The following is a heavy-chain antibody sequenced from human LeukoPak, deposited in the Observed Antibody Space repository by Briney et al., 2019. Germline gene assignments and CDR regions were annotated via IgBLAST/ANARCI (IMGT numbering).Heavy chain of an antibody. CDR1: GFTFSDYY. CDR2: IRYDGSNK. J-gene: IGHJ4*02. CDR3: AKDNPETTAFDY. Sequence: GGSLRLSCAASGFTFSDYYMSWVRQAPGKGLEWVAFIRYDGSNKYYADSVKGRFTISRDNSKNTLYLQMNSLRAEDTAVYYCAKDNPETTAFDYWGQGTLVTVSS. D-gene: IGHD4-11*01. V-gene: IGHV3-30*02.